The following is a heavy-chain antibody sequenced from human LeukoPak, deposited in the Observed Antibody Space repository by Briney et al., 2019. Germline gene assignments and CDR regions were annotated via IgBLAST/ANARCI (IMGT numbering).Heavy chain of an antibody. CDR3: ARDFDYYDSSGYYDY. Sequence: PGGSLRLSCVTSGFTFSTYAMTWVRQAPGKGLEWVANIKQDGSEKYYVDSVKGRFTISRDNAKNSLYLQMNSLRAEDTAVYYCARDFDYYDSSGYYDYWGQGTLVTVSS. D-gene: IGHD3-22*01. J-gene: IGHJ4*02. CDR1: GFTFSTYA. CDR2: IKQDGSEK. V-gene: IGHV3-7*01.